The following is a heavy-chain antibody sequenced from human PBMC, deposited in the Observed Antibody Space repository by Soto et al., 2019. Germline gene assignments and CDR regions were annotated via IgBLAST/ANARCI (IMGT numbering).Heavy chain of an antibody. D-gene: IGHD6-13*01. J-gene: IGHJ4*02. Sequence: TSETLSLSCAVYGGSFSGYYWSWIRQLPGKGLEWIGEINHSGSTNYNPSLKSRVTISVDTSKNQFSLKLSSVTAADTAVYYCARGGSSSWYQAVDYWGQGTLVTVSS. CDR1: GGSFSGYY. V-gene: IGHV4-34*01. CDR2: INHSGST. CDR3: ARGGSSSWYQAVDY.